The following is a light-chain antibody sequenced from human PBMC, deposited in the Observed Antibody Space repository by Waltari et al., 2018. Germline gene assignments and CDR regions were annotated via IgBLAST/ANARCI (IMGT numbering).Light chain of an antibody. CDR2: GAS. CDR3: QQYNGWPPWT. V-gene: IGKV3-15*01. Sequence: EVVVTQSPATLSVSPGERAILPCRASQSVSSNLARYQQKPGPAPRLLLYGASARAIGIPARFSGSGSGTEFTLTISSLQSEDFAVYYCQQYNGWPPWTFGQGTRVEIK. J-gene: IGKJ1*01. CDR1: QSVSSN.